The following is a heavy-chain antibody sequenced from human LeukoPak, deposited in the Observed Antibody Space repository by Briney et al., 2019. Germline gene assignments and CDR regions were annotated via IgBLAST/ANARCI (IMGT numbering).Heavy chain of an antibody. J-gene: IGHJ4*02. V-gene: IGHV1-69*05. D-gene: IGHD6-13*01. CDR2: IIPIFGTA. CDR1: GGTFSSYA. Sequence: SVRVSCKASGGTFSSYAISWVRQALGQGLEWMGRIIPIFGTANYAQKFQGRVTITTDESTSTAYMELSSLRSEDTAVYYCAREDSSSWYLGGYWGQGTLVTVSS. CDR3: AREDSSSWYLGGY.